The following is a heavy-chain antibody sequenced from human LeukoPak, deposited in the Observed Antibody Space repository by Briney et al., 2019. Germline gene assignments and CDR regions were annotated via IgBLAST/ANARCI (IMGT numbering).Heavy chain of an antibody. J-gene: IGHJ6*03. CDR2: IYYTGDT. V-gene: IGHV4-59*01. Sequence: PSETLSLTCTVSGGSISNNYWSWIRQPPGKGLEWIGYIYYTGDTNYNPSLKSRVTISVDTSKNQFSLRLSSVTAADTAVYYCATCSVRDNHFLGGYYYMDLWGNGTTVTVSS. D-gene: IGHD3-3*02. CDR3: ATCSVRDNHFLGGYYYMDL. CDR1: GGSISNNY.